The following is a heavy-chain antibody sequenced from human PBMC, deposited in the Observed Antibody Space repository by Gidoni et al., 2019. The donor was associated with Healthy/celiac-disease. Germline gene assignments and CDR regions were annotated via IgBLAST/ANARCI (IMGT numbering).Heavy chain of an antibody. Sequence: EVQLVESGGGVVRPGGSLRRSCAAPGFTFDDDGMSWVRQAPGKGLEWVAGINWNGGSTGYADSVKGRFTISRDNAKNSLYLQMNSLRAEDTALYHCARWVVPALYGMDVWGQGTTVTVSS. CDR1: GFTFDDDG. V-gene: IGHV3-20*01. CDR3: ARWVVPALYGMDV. D-gene: IGHD2-2*01. CDR2: INWNGGST. J-gene: IGHJ6*02.